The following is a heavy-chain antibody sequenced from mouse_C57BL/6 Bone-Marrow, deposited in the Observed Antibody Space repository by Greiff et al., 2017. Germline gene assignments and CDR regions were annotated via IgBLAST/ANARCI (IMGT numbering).Heavy chain of an antibody. V-gene: IGHV1-55*01. CDR3: ARTGLRLRGFAY. J-gene: IGHJ3*01. D-gene: IGHD3-2*02. CDR1: GYTFTSYW. Sequence: QVQLQQPGAELVKPGASVKMSCKASGYTFTSYWITWVKQRPGQGLEWIGDIYPGSGSTNYNEKFKSKATLTVDTSSSTAYMQLSSLTSEDSAVYYCARTGLRLRGFAYWGQGTLVTVSA. CDR2: IYPGSGST.